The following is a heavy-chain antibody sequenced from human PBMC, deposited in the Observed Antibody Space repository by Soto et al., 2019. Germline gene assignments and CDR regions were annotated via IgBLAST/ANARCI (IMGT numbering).Heavy chain of an antibody. D-gene: IGHD3-16*02. Sequence: QVQLVESGGGVVQPGRSLRLSCAASGFTFSSYAMHWVRQAPGKGLEWVAVISYDGSDKYYADHVKGRFTISRDNSKNPLHLQMISLRADDTSVYYCAKALGELSPESYDYWGQGTLITVSS. CDR2: ISYDGSDK. V-gene: IGHV3-30*18. J-gene: IGHJ4*02. CDR3: AKALGELSPESYDY. CDR1: GFTFSSYA.